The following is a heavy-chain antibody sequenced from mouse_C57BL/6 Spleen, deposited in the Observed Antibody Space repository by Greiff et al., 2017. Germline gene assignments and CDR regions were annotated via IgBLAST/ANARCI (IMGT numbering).Heavy chain of an antibody. D-gene: IGHD3-1*01. J-gene: IGHJ4*01. CDR3: SHSSDYAMDY. V-gene: IGHV1-85*01. Sequence: VQLVESGPELVKPGASVKLSCKASGYTFTSYDINWVKQRPGPGLEWIGWIYPRDGSTKYNEKFTGKATLTVDTSSSTAYMVLHSLTSEDYAVYFCSHSSDYAMDYWGQGTSVTVSS. CDR1: GYTFTSYD. CDR2: IYPRDGST.